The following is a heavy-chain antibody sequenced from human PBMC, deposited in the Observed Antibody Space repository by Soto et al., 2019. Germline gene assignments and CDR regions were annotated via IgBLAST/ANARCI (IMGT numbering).Heavy chain of an antibody. CDR1: GFIVSQYS. D-gene: IGHD6-19*01. V-gene: IGHV3-21*01. Sequence: GSLRLSCAASGFIVSQYSMNWVRQAPGKGLEWVSSISSTGALMYYADSVKGRFTISRDDADNSLYLQMNSLRVEDTAVYYCARDRLARGIPVAGRIDYWGQGALVTVSS. J-gene: IGHJ4*02. CDR2: ISSTGALM. CDR3: ARDRLARGIPVAGRIDY.